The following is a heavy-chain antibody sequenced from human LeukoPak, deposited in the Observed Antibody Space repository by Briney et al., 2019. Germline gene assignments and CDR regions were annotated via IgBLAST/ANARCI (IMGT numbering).Heavy chain of an antibody. CDR2: INAGNGNT. V-gene: IGHV1-3*01. D-gene: IGHD6-13*01. CDR1: GYTFTSYA. J-gene: IGHJ3*02. CDR3: ARVPRQQLVRDAFDI. Sequence: GASVNVSCKASGYTFTSYAMHWVRQAPGQRLEWMGWINAGNGNTKYSQKIQGRVTITRDTSASTAYMELSSLRSEDTAVYYCARVPRQQLVRDAFDIWGQGTMVTVSS.